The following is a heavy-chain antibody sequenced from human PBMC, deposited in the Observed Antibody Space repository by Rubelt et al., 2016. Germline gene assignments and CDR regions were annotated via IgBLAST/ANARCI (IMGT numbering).Heavy chain of an antibody. D-gene: IGHD3-16*02. V-gene: IGHV3-30*04. CDR1: GFTFSTYA. J-gene: IGHJ4*02. CDR3: ASNSRGSYLYNYFDY. Sequence: GGGVVQPGRSLRLSCAASGFTFSTYALHWVRQAPGKGLEWVAVISHEGSDKNYADSVKGRFTISRDNSRNTLYLQMSSLRVEDTAVYYCASNSRGSYLYNYFDYWGQGTLVTVSS. CDR2: ISHEGSDK.